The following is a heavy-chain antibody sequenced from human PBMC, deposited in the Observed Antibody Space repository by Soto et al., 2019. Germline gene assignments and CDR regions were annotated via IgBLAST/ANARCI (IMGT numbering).Heavy chain of an antibody. Sequence: SETPFLTLNVFGCSLSRGGFYSTWVRQHPGKGLEGIGHIHHTGGPFYNPSLKSGVSITIDTAQNQFSLKLSSVTAADTAVYFCVRGVLSWGQGTLVTVSS. J-gene: IGHJ1*01. V-gene: IGHV4-31*03. CDR3: VRGVLS. CDR2: IHHTGGP. CDR1: GCSLSRGGFY. D-gene: IGHD3-10*01.